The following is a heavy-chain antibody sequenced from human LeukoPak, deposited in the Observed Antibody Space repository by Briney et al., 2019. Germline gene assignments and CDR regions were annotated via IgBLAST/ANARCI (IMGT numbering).Heavy chain of an antibody. V-gene: IGHV5-51*01. D-gene: IGHD2-2*01. Sequence: GESLKISCKCSGYTITSYWIGWVREMPGKGLEWMGIILSGDSDTRYSPSSQGQVNISADKSISTAYLQWSSLKASDTGMYYCARRGEAVVVPAARPFDYWGQGTLVTVSS. CDR3: ARRGEAVVVPAARPFDY. J-gene: IGHJ4*02. CDR2: ILSGDSDT. CDR1: GYTITSYW.